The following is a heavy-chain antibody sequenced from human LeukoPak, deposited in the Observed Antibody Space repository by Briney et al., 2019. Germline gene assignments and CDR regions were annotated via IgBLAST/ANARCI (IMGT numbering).Heavy chain of an antibody. CDR1: GFTFSSYA. CDR2: ISSSSSYI. D-gene: IGHD2-2*01. CDR3: AREMGYCSSTSCSYFDY. J-gene: IGHJ4*02. V-gene: IGHV3-21*01. Sequence: PGGSLRLSCAASGFTFSSYAMSWVRQAPGKGLEWVSSISSSSSYIYYADSVKGRFTISRDNAKNSLYLQMNSLRAEDTAVYYCAREMGYCSSTSCSYFDYWGQGTLVTVSS.